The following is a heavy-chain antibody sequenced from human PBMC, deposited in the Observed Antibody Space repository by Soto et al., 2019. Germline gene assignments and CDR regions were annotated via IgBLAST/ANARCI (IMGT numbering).Heavy chain of an antibody. D-gene: IGHD6-19*01. J-gene: IGHJ3*02. CDR2: INPTGSP. CDR1: GGSLTGYY. V-gene: IGHV4-34*01. CDR3: ARSREQWLVDAFDI. Sequence: SETLSLTCVVYGGSLTGYYWSWIRQPPGRGLEWIGEINPTGSPKYNPSLMSRVTISVDTSKNQFSMKLSSVTAADTAVFYCARSREQWLVDAFDIWGQGTMVTVSS.